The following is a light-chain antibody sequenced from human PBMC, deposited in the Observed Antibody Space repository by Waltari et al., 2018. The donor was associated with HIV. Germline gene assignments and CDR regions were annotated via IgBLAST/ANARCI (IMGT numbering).Light chain of an antibody. CDR1: QSISSD. Sequence: EIVMTQSPATLSVSPGERATLSCRASQSISSDLAWYQQKPGQAPRLLIYGASTRAPGIPVKFTGSGSGTEFTLTSRSLQSEDFAIYYCQQYNNWPPGMYAFGQGTKLEMK. V-gene: IGKV3-15*01. CDR3: QQYNNWPPGMYA. J-gene: IGKJ2*01. CDR2: GAS.